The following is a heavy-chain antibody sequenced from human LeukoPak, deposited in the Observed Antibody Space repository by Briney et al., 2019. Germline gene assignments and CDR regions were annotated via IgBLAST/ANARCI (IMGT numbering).Heavy chain of an antibody. CDR3: AREGGFSIFDY. CDR2: INHSGST. J-gene: IGHJ4*02. D-gene: IGHD5-12*01. V-gene: IGHV4-34*01. CDR1: GGSFSGYY. Sequence: SETLSLTCAVYGGSFSGYYWSWIRQPPGKGLEWIGEINHSGSTNYNPSLKSRVTISVDTSKNQFSLKLSSVTAADTAVYCCAREGGFSIFDYWGQGTLVTVSS.